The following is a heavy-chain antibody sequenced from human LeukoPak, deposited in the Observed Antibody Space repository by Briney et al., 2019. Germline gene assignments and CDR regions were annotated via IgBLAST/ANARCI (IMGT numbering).Heavy chain of an antibody. J-gene: IGHJ4*02. CDR3: AFSSWYNLFDY. CDR2: IDSGSGNI. Sequence: QPGGSLRLSCAASGFTFSSHSMNWVRQAPEKGLEWLSYIDSGSGNIYYRDSVKGRFTISRDNAQDSLYLQMDSLRDEDTAVYYCAFSSWYNLFDYWGQGTLVTVSS. D-gene: IGHD6-13*01. CDR1: GFTFSSHS. V-gene: IGHV3-48*02.